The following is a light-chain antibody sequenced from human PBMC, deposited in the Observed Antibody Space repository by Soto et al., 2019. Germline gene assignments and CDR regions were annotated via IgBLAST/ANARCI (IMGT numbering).Light chain of an antibody. CDR3: QQYNTSPFS. J-gene: IGKJ2*03. CDR1: QSISDW. CDR2: RAS. V-gene: IGKV1-5*03. Sequence: DVQMTQSPSTLSASAGDRVTITCRASQSISDWLAWYQQKPGKAPKLLIYRASSLERGVPSRFSGNGSGTDFTFAISSPQPDDFATYYCQQYNTSPFSFGQGTKLEI.